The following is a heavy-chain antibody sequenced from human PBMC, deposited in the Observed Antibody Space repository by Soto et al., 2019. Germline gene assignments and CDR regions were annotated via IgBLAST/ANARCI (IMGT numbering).Heavy chain of an antibody. Sequence: GASVKVSCKASGYTFTGYNMHWVRQAPGQGLEWMGWINPNTGGTNYAQKFQGWVTMTRDTSISTAYMELSRLGSDDTAVYYCATQGGSSYGVEYYFDYWGQGTPVTVSS. D-gene: IGHD5-18*01. CDR1: GYTFTGYN. CDR2: INPNTGGT. CDR3: ATQGGSSYGVEYYFDY. V-gene: IGHV1-2*04. J-gene: IGHJ4*02.